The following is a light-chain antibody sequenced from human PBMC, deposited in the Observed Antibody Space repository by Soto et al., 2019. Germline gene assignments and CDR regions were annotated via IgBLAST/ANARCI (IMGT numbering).Light chain of an antibody. J-gene: IGLJ1*01. Sequence: QSALTQPASLSGSPGQSITISCTGTSSDIGGYNYVSWYQQHPGKAPKLIIHEVTNRPSGVSDRFFGSKSGNTASLTISGLQAEDAADYYCSSYRASSTTHYVFGTGTKLTVL. CDR3: SSYRASSTTHYV. CDR1: SSDIGGYNY. CDR2: EVT. V-gene: IGLV2-14*01.